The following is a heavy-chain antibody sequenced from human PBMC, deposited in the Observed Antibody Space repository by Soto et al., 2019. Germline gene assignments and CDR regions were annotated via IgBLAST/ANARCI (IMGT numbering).Heavy chain of an antibody. CDR2: IYYSGST. CDR1: GGSISSYY. CDR3: ARLAYYDILTGPNYYFDY. D-gene: IGHD3-9*01. J-gene: IGHJ4*02. Sequence: QVQLQESGPGLVKPSETLSLTCTVSGGSISSYYWSWIRQPPGKGLEWIGYIYYSGSTNYNPSLKSRVTRSVDTSKNQFSLKLSSVTAADTAVYYCARLAYYDILTGPNYYFDYWGQGTLVTVSS. V-gene: IGHV4-59*01.